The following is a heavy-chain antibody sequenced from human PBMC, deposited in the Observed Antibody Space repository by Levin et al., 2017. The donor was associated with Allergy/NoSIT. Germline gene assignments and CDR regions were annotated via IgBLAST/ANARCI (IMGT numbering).Heavy chain of an antibody. V-gene: IGHV1-2*02. CDR1: GYTFTDYY. J-gene: IGHJ6*02. CDR3: ARDGGMDV. Sequence: ASVKVSCKASGYTFTDYYIHWVRQAPGQGLEWMGWINPNSGVTDYAQKFLGRVTMTRDTSISTVHMELSRLRSDDTAVFYCARDGGMDVWGQGTTVTVSS. CDR2: INPNSGVT.